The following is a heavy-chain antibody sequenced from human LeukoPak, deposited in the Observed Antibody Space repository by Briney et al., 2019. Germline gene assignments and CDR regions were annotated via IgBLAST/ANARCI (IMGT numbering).Heavy chain of an antibody. V-gene: IGHV2-5*02. CDR1: GFSLTTSGVG. CDR3: AQWRRNWFDP. CDR2: IYWDDDK. Sequence: KESGPTLVKPTQTLTLTCTFSGFSLTTSGVGVGWIRQPPGKALEWLALIYWDDDKRYSPSLKSRLIITKDTSKNQVVLTMTNMDPVGTATYYCAQWRRNWFDPWGQGTLVTVSS. D-gene: IGHD3-3*01. J-gene: IGHJ5*02.